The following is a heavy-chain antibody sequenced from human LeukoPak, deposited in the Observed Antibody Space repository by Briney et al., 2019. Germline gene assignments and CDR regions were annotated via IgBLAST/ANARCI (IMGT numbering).Heavy chain of an antibody. Sequence: ASVKVSCKASGYTFTSYDINWVRQATGQGLEWMGWMNPSSGNTGYAQKFQGRVTMTRNTSISTAYMELSSLRSEDTAVYYCAREYSGYDYYYYGMDVWGQGTTVTVSS. CDR3: AREYSGYDYYYYGMDV. CDR1: GYTFTSYD. J-gene: IGHJ6*02. V-gene: IGHV1-8*01. D-gene: IGHD5-12*01. CDR2: MNPSSGNT.